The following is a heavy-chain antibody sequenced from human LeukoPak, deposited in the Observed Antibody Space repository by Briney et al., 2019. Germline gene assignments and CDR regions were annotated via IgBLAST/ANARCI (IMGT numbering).Heavy chain of an antibody. CDR1: GGSISSYY. J-gene: IGHJ4*02. Sequence: SETLSLTCTVSGGSISSYYWSWIRQPLGKGLEWIGYIYYSGSTNYNPSLKSRVTISEDTSKNQFSLKLSSVTAADTAVYYCARGGGNYYPYYFDFWGQGTLVTVSS. CDR2: IYYSGST. D-gene: IGHD1-26*01. CDR3: ARGGGNYYPYYFDF. V-gene: IGHV4-59*01.